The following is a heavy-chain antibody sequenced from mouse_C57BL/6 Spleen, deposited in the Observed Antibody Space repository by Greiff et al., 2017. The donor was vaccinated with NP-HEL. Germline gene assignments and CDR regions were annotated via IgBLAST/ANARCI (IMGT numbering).Heavy chain of an antibody. Sequence: EVQVVQSGGGLVKPGGSLKLSCAASGFTFSDYGMHWVRQAPEKGLEWVAYISSGSSTIYYEDTVKGRFTISRANAKNTLFLQMPSLRCEDTAMYYCARVSGMGYDGGPFAYWGQGTLVTVSA. V-gene: IGHV5-17*01. J-gene: IGHJ3*01. D-gene: IGHD2-2*01. CDR2: ISSGSSTI. CDR1: GFTFSDYG. CDR3: ARVSGMGYDGGPFAY.